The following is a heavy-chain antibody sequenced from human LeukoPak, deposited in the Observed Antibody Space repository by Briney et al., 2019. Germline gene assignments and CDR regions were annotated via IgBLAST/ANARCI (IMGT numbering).Heavy chain of an antibody. J-gene: IGHJ6*03. CDR1: GGSISRYY. Sequence: SETLSHTCTVPGGSISRYYGSWMRQPAGRGGECIGRIYTRGSTNQNTSIKSRVTMSVDTSKNQSSLKLSSVTAADTAVYYCARIMAAAGRYYYYYMDVWGKGTTVTVSS. D-gene: IGHD6-13*01. CDR2: IYTRGST. CDR3: ARIMAAAGRYYYYYMDV. V-gene: IGHV4-4*07.